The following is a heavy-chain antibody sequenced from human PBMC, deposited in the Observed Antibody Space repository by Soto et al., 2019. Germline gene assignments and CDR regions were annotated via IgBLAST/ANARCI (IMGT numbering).Heavy chain of an antibody. Sequence: QVQLVQSGAEVKKPGSSVKVSCKASGGTFSSYALSWVRQAPGQGLEWMGGIIPIFGTPNYAQKFQGRVTITADEYTSTAYMELSSLRSEDTAVYYCAKGVGYCISVHCDFDYWGQGTLVTVSS. CDR2: IIPIFGTP. J-gene: IGHJ4*02. V-gene: IGHV1-69*12. D-gene: IGHD2-2*01. CDR1: GGTFSSYA. CDR3: AKGVGYCISVHCDFDY.